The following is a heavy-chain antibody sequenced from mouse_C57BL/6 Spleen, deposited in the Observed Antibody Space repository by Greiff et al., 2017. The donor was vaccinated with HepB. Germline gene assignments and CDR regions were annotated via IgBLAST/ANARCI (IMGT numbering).Heavy chain of an antibody. CDR3: ASETANWDSFDY. Sequence: QVQLKQSGPELVKPGASVKISCKASGYAFSSSWMNWVKQRPGKGLEWIGRIYPGDGDTNYNGKFKGKATMTADKSSSTAYMQLSSLTSEDSAVYFCASETANWDSFDYWGQGTTLTVSS. V-gene: IGHV1-82*01. J-gene: IGHJ2*01. D-gene: IGHD4-1*01. CDR1: GYAFSSSW. CDR2: IYPGDGDT.